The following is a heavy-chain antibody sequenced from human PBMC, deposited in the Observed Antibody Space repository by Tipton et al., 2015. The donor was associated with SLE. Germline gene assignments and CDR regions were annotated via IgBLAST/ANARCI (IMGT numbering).Heavy chain of an antibody. Sequence: QLVQSGAEVKKPGETLKISCEGFGYRFGDYWIGWVRQMPGKGLEWMGIIYPGDSNIRYSPSVQGQVTMPADKSFSTAYLQWSSLKASDTGMYYCARFGGGHLAANWFDSWGQGTQVTVSS. CDR3: ARFGGGHLAANWFDS. CDR2: IYPGDSNI. D-gene: IGHD2-15*01. V-gene: IGHV5-51*03. J-gene: IGHJ5*01. CDR1: GYRFGDYW.